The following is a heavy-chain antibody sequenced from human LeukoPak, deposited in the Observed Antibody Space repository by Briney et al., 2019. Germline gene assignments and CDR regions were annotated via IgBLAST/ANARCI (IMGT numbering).Heavy chain of an antibody. J-gene: IGHJ5*02. D-gene: IGHD6-13*01. Sequence: KDGESLKISCKGSGYSFTSYWIGWVRQMPGKGLEWMGIIYPGDSDTRYSPSFQGQVTISADKSISTAYLQWSSLKASDTAMYYCARLLFGAYSSSPRGWFDPWGQGTLVTVSS. CDR2: IYPGDSDT. CDR1: GYSFTSYW. V-gene: IGHV5-51*01. CDR3: ARLLFGAYSSSPRGWFDP.